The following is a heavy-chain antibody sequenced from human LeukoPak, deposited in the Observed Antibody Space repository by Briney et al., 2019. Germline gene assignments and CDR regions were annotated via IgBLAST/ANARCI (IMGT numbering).Heavy chain of an antibody. V-gene: IGHV3-21*01. D-gene: IGHD4-23*01. J-gene: IGHJ4*02. Sequence: GGSLRLSCAASRFTFSSYSMNWVRQAPGKGLEWVSSISSSSSYIYYADSVKGRFTISRDNAKNSLYLQMNSLRAEDTAVYYCAREGMRWPFFDHWGQGTLVTVSS. CDR1: RFTFSSYS. CDR2: ISSSSSYI. CDR3: AREGMRWPFFDH.